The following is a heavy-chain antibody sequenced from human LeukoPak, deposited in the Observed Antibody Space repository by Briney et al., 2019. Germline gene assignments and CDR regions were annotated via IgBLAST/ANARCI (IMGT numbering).Heavy chain of an antibody. D-gene: IGHD6-13*01. V-gene: IGHV3-23*01. Sequence: SGGSLRLSCAASGFTFSSYGMSWVRQAPGKGLEWVSAISGSGGSTYYADSVKGRFTISRDNSKNTLYLQMNSLRAEDTAVYHCARDMDPYSSSWLNAFDIWGQGTMVTVSS. CDR3: ARDMDPYSSSWLNAFDI. J-gene: IGHJ3*02. CDR2: ISGSGGST. CDR1: GFTFSSYG.